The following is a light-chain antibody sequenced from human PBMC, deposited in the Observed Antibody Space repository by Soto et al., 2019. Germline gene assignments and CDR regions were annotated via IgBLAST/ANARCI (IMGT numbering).Light chain of an antibody. J-gene: IGKJ3*01. V-gene: IGKV3-20*01. CDR1: QSVSSNN. Sequence: EIVLTQSPGTLSLSPGERATLSCRASQSVSSNNLAWYQQRPGQAPRVVIYGASTRATGIPERFSGSGSGTDFTLTISRLEPEDFAVYYCQQYVRSPFTFGPGTKVDI. CDR3: QQYVRSPFT. CDR2: GAS.